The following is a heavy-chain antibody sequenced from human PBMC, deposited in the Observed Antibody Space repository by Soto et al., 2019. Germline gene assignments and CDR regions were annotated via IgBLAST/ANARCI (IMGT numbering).Heavy chain of an antibody. J-gene: IGHJ6*02. V-gene: IGHV3-11*01. Sequence: QVQLVESGGDVVKPGGSLRLSCAASGFTFSDYYMSWIRQAPGQGLEWVSNISPTGSSRYYADSVKGRFTISRDNAKNALYLQMNSLGAGDPALYYCARASEMDVWGQGNTVTVSS. CDR3: ARASEMDV. CDR2: ISPTGSSR. CDR1: GFTFSDYY.